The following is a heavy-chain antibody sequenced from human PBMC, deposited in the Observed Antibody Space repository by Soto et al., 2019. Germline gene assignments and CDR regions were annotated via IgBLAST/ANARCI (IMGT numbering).Heavy chain of an antibody. CDR2: INHSEST. CDR3: ARGIPMIVAVQGDAPDKYYFDY. V-gene: IGHV4-34*01. Sequence: AXETRSLPCAVDGWSFIGYYCSWIRQPPGKGLEWIGEINHSESTNQNPSLKSRVTISVDTSKNQFSLKLRSVTAADTAVYYCARGIPMIVAVQGDAPDKYYFDYWSLGTRVTVSS. D-gene: IGHD3-22*01. CDR1: GWSFIGYY. J-gene: IGHJ4*02.